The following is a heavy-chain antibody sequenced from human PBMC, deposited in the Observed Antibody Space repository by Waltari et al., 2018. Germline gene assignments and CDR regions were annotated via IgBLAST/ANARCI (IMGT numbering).Heavy chain of an antibody. CDR2: ISYDVTHK. D-gene: IGHD4-4*01. CDR3: AKADDYTYYYGMDV. V-gene: IGHV3-30*18. Sequence: QVQLVESGGGVVQAGRSLRLSCAASGFTFSDYAMHWVRQAPGKGLEWVAVISYDVTHKIYADSVKGRFTISRDNSKNTLFLHMSGLRAEDSGVYYCAKADDYTYYYGMDVWGQGTTVTVS. CDR1: GFTFSDYA. J-gene: IGHJ6*02.